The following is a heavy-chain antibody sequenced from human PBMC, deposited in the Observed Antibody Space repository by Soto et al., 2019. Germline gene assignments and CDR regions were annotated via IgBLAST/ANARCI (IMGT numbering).Heavy chain of an antibody. CDR3: ARRTWIQLWHYYYYYMDV. CDR1: GGSISSYY. D-gene: IGHD5-18*01. V-gene: IGHV4-59*08. CDR2: IYYSGST. J-gene: IGHJ6*03. Sequence: SETLSLTCTVSGGSISSYYWSWIRQPPGKGLEWIGYIYYSGSTNYNPSLKSRVTISVDTSKNQFSLKLSSVTAADTAVYYCARRTWIQLWHYYYYYMDVWGKGTTVTVSS.